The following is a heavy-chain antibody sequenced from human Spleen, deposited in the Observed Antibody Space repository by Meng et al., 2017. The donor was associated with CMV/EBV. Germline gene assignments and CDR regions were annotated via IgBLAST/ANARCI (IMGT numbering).Heavy chain of an antibody. Sequence: GSLRLSCNVSGDSIRSYYWSWIRQPPGKGLEWIGFMNSGGSANYNPSLRGRVTISVDMSRNQFSLRLSSVTAADTAVYYCASAMDVWGQGTTVTVSS. CDR2: MNSGGSA. V-gene: IGHV4-59*01. CDR1: GDSIRSYY. CDR3: ASAMDV. J-gene: IGHJ6*02.